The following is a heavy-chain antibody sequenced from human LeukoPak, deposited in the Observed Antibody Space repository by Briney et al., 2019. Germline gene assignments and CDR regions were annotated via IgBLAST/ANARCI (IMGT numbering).Heavy chain of an antibody. J-gene: IGHJ4*02. V-gene: IGHV3-23*01. Sequence: GGSLRLSCAASGFTFSSYGMSWVRQAPGKGLEWVSAISGSGGSTYYADSVKGRFTISRDNSKNTLYLQMNSLRAEDTAIYYCATYRQVLLPFESWGQGTLVTVSS. D-gene: IGHD2-8*02. CDR2: ISGSGGST. CDR1: GFTFSSYG. CDR3: ATYRQVLLPFES.